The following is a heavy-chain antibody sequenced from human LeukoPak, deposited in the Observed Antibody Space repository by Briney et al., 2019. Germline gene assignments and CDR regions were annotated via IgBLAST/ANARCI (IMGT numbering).Heavy chain of an antibody. Sequence: GGSLRLSCAASGFTFSTYGMSWVRQAPGKGLEWVSAISGSGGSTYYADSVKGRFTISRDNSKNTLFLHMSSLRVEDTAVYHCAKDRSIGTYYTFDSWGQGALVTVSS. J-gene: IGHJ4*02. D-gene: IGHD1-26*01. CDR3: AKDRSIGTYYTFDS. CDR1: GFTFSTYG. V-gene: IGHV3-23*01. CDR2: ISGSGGST.